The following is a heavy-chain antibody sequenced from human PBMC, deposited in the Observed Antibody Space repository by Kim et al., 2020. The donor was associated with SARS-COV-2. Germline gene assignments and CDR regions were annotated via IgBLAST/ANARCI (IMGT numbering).Heavy chain of an antibody. CDR1: GFTMRSNY. V-gene: IGHV3-53*01. CDR3: ARTYSGSYFLDH. D-gene: IGHD3-10*01. Sequence: GGSLRLSCVVSGFTMRSNYISWVRQAPGKGLEWVSVIFDDGSTHYADSVKGRFTISRDISKTTLYLQMDSLKVEDTAIYYCARTYSGSYFLDHWGQGKLV. CDR2: IFDDGST. J-gene: IGHJ4*02.